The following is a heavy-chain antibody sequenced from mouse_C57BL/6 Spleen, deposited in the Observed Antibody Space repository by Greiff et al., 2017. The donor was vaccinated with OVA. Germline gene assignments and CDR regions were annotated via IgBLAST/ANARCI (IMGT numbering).Heavy chain of an antibody. CDR2: INPSTGGT. Sequence: EVQLKESGPELVKPGASVKISCKASGYSFTGYYMNWVKQSPDKSLEWIGEINPSTGGTTYNQKFKAKATLTVDKSSSTAYMQLKSLTSEDSAVYYCARRGDDYDEYYFDYWGQGTTLTVSS. V-gene: IGHV1-42*01. D-gene: IGHD2-4*01. CDR3: ARRGDDYDEYYFDY. CDR1: GYSFTGYY. J-gene: IGHJ2*01.